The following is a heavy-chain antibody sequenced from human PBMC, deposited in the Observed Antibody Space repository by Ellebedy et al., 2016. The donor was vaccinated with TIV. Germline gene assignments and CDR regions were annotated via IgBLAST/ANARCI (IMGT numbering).Heavy chain of an antibody. CDR1: GGSFSGYY. CDR3: ARGPRYYDILTGYYRTTYYFDY. D-gene: IGHD3-9*01. V-gene: IGHV4-34*01. CDR2: INHSGSP. J-gene: IGHJ4*02. Sequence: GSLRLSXAVYGGSFSGYYWSWIRQPPGKGLEWIGEINHSGSPTYNPSLKSRVTISVDTSKNQFSLKLSSVTAADTAVYYCARGPRYYDILTGYYRTTYYFDYWGQGTLVTVSS.